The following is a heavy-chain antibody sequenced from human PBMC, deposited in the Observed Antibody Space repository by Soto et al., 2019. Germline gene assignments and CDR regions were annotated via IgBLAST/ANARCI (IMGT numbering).Heavy chain of an antibody. CDR1: GFTFGSFS. J-gene: IGHJ4*02. D-gene: IGHD2-15*01. Sequence: GGSLRLSCAASGFTFGSFSMSWVRQAPGKGLEWISYISSTGSPIFYADSVKGRFIVSKDNARNSLYLQMNSLRAEDTAVYYCARGCSGSCWFNYWGQGTLVTVSS. V-gene: IGHV3-48*01. CDR2: ISSTGSPI. CDR3: ARGCSGSCWFNY.